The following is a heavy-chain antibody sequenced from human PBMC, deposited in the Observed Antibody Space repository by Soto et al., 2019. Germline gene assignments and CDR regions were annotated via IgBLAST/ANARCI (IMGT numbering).Heavy chain of an antibody. J-gene: IGHJ6*02. CDR2: ISYDGSNK. V-gene: IGHV3-30-3*01. CDR3: AREAGSQNYYDFWSGYYSVTYDMDV. Sequence: GGSLRLSCAASGFTFSSYAMHWVRQAPGKGLEWVAVISYDGSNKYYGHSVKGRFTISRDNSKNTLYLQMNSLRAEDTAVYYCAREAGSQNYYDFWSGYYSVTYDMDVWGQGTTVTVSS. D-gene: IGHD3-3*01. CDR1: GFTFSSYA.